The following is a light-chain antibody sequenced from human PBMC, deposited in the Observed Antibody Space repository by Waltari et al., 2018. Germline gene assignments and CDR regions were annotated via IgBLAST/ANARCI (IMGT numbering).Light chain of an antibody. CDR1: HYISAD. V-gene: IGKV3-11*01. CDR2: DSY. J-gene: IGKJ5*01. CDR3: QQRNDWPVT. Sequence: EIVLTQSPATVSLFPGERATLSCRASHYISADLAWYQQKPGQAPRRLVYDSYNRATGVPARFSGRGSGTDFTLTITSLDPEDSAVYYCQQRNDWPVTFGQGTRVEIK.